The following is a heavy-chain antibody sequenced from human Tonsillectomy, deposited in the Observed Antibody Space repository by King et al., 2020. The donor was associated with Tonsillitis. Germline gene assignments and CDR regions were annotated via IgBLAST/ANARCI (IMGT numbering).Heavy chain of an antibody. J-gene: IGHJ3*02. CDR2: IYYSGST. D-gene: IGHD3-22*01. V-gene: IGHV4-59*01. CDR1: GGSISSYY. Sequence: QLQESGPGLVKPSETLSLTCSVSGGSISSYYWSWILQPPGKGLGWMGYIYYSGSTNYNPSLKSRVTLSVDTSKNHFSLKLSSVTAADTAVYYCARHSMIEVAGDAFDIWGQGTMVTVSS. CDR3: ARHSMIEVAGDAFDI.